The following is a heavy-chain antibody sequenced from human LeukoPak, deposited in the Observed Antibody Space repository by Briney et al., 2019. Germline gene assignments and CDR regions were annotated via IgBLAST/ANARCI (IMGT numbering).Heavy chain of an antibody. CDR2: IYYSGST. D-gene: IGHD2-2*01. CDR1: GGSISSSSYY. V-gene: IGHV4-39*01. CDR3: ARHEGVPPRAAFDI. Sequence: SETLSLTCTVSGGSISSSSYYWGWIRQPPGKGLERIGSIYYSGSTYYNPSLKSRVTISVDTSKNQFSLKLSSVTAADTAVYYCARHEGVPPRAAFDIWGQGTMVTVSS. J-gene: IGHJ3*02.